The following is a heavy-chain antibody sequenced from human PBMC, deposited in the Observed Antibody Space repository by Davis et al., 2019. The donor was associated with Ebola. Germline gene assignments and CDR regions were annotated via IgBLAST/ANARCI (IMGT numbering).Heavy chain of an antibody. J-gene: IGHJ4*02. CDR3: ARDSLGGPSGLDY. V-gene: IGHV4-59*01. CDR1: GGSISSYY. Sequence: SETLSPTCTVSGGSISSYYWSWIRQPPGKGLEWIGYIYYSGSTNYNPSLKSRVTISVDTSKNQFSLKLSSVTAADTAVYYCARDSLGGPSGLDYWGQGTLVTVSS. CDR2: IYYSGST. D-gene: IGHD2-15*01.